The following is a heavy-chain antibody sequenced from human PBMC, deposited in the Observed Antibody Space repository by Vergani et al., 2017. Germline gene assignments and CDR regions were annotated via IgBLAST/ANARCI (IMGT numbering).Heavy chain of an antibody. D-gene: IGHD3-3*01. Sequence: EVQLVESGGGLVQPGGSLRLSCAASGFTFSSYSMNRVRQAPGKGLEWVSYISSSSSTIYYADSVKGRFTISRDNAKNSLYLQMNSLRAEDTAVYYCARDLTPYYDFWSGARTINYYGMDVWGQGTTVTVSS. V-gene: IGHV3-48*01. CDR1: GFTFSSYS. CDR2: ISSSSSTI. CDR3: ARDLTPYYDFWSGARTINYYGMDV. J-gene: IGHJ6*02.